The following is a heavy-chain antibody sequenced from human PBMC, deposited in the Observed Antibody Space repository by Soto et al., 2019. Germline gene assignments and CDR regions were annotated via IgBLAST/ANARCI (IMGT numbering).Heavy chain of an antibody. CDR2: ISWNSGSI. J-gene: IGHJ1*01. CDR1: GFTFDDYA. V-gene: IGHV3-9*01. Sequence: EVQLVESGGGLVQPGRSLRLSCAASGFTFDDYAMHWVRQAPGKGLEWVSGISWNSGSIGYAVSVKGRFTISRDNAKNSLYRQMSSLRAEATALYYCAKERWRGDYDTEYFQHWGQGTLVTVSS. CDR3: AKERWRGDYDTEYFQH. D-gene: IGHD4-17*01.